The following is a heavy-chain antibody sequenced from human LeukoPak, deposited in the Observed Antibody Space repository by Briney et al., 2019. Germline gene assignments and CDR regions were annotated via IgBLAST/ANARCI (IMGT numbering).Heavy chain of an antibody. Sequence: PGGSLRLSCAASGFTFSSYAMSWVRQAPGKGLEWVSGVSGSGGSTYYADSVKGRFTISRDNSKNTLYLQMNSLRAEDTAVYYCAKDLDIVATITGNWGQGNLVTVSS. CDR1: GFTFSSYA. J-gene: IGHJ1*01. V-gene: IGHV3-23*01. D-gene: IGHD5-12*01. CDR2: VSGSGGST. CDR3: AKDLDIVATITGN.